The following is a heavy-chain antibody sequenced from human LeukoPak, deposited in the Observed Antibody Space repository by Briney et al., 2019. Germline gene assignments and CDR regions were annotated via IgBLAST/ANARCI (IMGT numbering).Heavy chain of an antibody. V-gene: IGHV3-74*01. Sequence: GGSLRLSCAASGFTFSSYWMHWVRQAPGKGLVWVSRINSDGSSTSYADSVKGRFTISRDNAKNTLYLQMNSLRAEDTAVYYCARVILVWFDDAFDIWGQGTMVTVSS. D-gene: IGHD3-10*01. J-gene: IGHJ3*02. CDR3: ARVILVWFDDAFDI. CDR1: GFTFSSYW. CDR2: INSDGSST.